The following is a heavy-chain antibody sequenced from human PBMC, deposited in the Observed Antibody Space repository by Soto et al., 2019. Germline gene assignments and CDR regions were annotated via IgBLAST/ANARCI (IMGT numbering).Heavy chain of an antibody. V-gene: IGHV3-30*03. CDR3: ATDPGTGTTVVTDAFDI. CDR2: ISYDGSNK. Sequence: QVQLVESGGGVVQPGRSLRLSCVASGFTFSSYGMHWVRQAPGKGLEWVAVISYDGSNKYYADSVKGRFTISRDNSKNALYLQMNSLRAEDTAVYYCATDPGTGTTVVTDAFDIWGQGTMVTVSS. CDR1: GFTFSSYG. D-gene: IGHD4-17*01. J-gene: IGHJ3*02.